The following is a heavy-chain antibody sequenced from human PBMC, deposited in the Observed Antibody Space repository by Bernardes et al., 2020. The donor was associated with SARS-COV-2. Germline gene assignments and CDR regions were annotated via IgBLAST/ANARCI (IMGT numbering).Heavy chain of an antibody. CDR3: ARVVYGDYYDY. V-gene: IGHV3-53*04. J-gene: IGHJ4*02. CDR1: GFTVSSNY. Sequence: GGSLRLSCAASGFTVSSNYMSWVRQAPGKVLEWVSVIYSGGSTYYADSVKGRFTISRHNSKNTLYLQMNSLRAEDTAVYYCARVVYGDYYDYWGQGTLVTDSS. D-gene: IGHD4-17*01. CDR2: IYSGGST.